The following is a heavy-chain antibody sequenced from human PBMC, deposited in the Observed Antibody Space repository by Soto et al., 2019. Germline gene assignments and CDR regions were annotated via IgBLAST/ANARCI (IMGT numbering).Heavy chain of an antibody. J-gene: IGHJ6*02. D-gene: IGHD3-9*01. Sequence: QVQLVQSGAEVKKPGSSVKVSCKASGGTFSSYAISWVRQAPGQGIEWMGGIIPIFGTANYAQKFQGRVTNTADESLRTAYMELSSLRYEDTAVYYCAVSTHYDILTGYYPIYYYFGMDVWGQGTTVTVSS. CDR2: IIPIFGTA. CDR1: GGTFSSYA. CDR3: AVSTHYDILTGYYPIYYYFGMDV. V-gene: IGHV1-69*01.